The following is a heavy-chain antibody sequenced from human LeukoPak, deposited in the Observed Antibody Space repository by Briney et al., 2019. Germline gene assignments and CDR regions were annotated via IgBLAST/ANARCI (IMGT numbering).Heavy chain of an antibody. CDR2: ISYDGSNK. CDR3: AKDLRGYSGYDDY. CDR1: GFTFSSYG. Sequence: GRSLRLPCAASGFTFSSYGMHWVRQAPGKGLEWVAVISYDGSNKYYADSVKGRFTISRDNSKNTLYLQMNNLRAEDTAVYYCAKDLRGYSGYDDYWGQGTLVTVSS. J-gene: IGHJ4*02. V-gene: IGHV3-30*18. D-gene: IGHD5-12*01.